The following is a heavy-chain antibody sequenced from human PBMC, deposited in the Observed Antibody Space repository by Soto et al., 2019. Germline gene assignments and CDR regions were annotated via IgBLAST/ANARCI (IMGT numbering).Heavy chain of an antibody. CDR1: GFTFTGYY. J-gene: IGHJ4*02. D-gene: IGHD1-26*01. CDR3: ARDLLPFLVGAPPMPTDY. CDR2: INPSGGST. Sequence: ASVKVSCKASGFTFTGYYMHWVRQAPGQGLEWMGIINPSGGSTSYAQKFQGRVTMTRDTSTSTVYMELSSLRSEDTAVYYCARDLLPFLVGAPPMPTDYWGQGTLVTVSS. V-gene: IGHV1-46*01.